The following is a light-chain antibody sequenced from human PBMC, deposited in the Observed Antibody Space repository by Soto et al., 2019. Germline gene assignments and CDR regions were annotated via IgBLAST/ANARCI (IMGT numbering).Light chain of an antibody. CDR3: QQYGSSPIT. V-gene: IGKV3-20*01. CDR2: GAS. CDR1: QTVRNNY. J-gene: IGKJ5*01. Sequence: EFVLTQYPGTLSLSHGERATLSCRASQTVRNNYLAWYQQKPGQAPRLLIYGASSRATGIPDRFSGSGSGTDFTLTISRLEPEDFAVYYCQQYGSSPITFGQGTRLEIK.